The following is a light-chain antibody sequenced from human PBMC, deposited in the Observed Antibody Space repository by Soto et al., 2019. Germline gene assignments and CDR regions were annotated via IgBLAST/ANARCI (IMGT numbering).Light chain of an antibody. CDR3: QQYHAYSPWT. Sequence: DIQMTQSPSTLSASVGDRVTITCRASQSISSWLAWYQQQPGKAPKLLIYDASSLESGVPSRFRGSGSGTEFTLIISSLQTDDFATYYCQQYHAYSPWTFGQGTKVEIK. CDR2: DAS. CDR1: QSISSW. V-gene: IGKV1-5*01. J-gene: IGKJ1*01.